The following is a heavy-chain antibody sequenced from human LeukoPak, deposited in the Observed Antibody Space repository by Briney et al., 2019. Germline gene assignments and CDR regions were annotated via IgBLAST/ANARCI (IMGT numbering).Heavy chain of an antibody. V-gene: IGHV4-34*01. CDR1: GGSFSGYY. D-gene: IGHD6-13*01. CDR3: ARALLSSSCSLDY. J-gene: IGHJ4*02. Sequence: SETLSLTCAVYGGSFSGYYWSWIRQPPGKGLEWIGEINHSGSTNYNPSLKSRVTISVDTSKNQFSLKLSSVTAADTAVYYCARALLSSSCSLDYWGQGTLVTVSS. CDR2: INHSGST.